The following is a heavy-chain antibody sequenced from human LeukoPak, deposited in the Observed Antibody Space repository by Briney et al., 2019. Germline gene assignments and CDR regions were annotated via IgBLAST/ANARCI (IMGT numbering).Heavy chain of an antibody. Sequence: PGGSLRLSCAASGFTFNSYAMNWVRRAPGKGLEWVSGISGSGGRTYCADSVKGRFTISRDNSKNTLYLQMNSLRAEDTAVYYCAKDRYYGSGSYYKPYYFDSWGPGTLVTVSS. CDR2: ISGSGGRT. CDR1: GFTFNSYA. V-gene: IGHV3-23*01. J-gene: IGHJ4*02. CDR3: AKDRYYGSGSYYKPYYFDS. D-gene: IGHD3-10*01.